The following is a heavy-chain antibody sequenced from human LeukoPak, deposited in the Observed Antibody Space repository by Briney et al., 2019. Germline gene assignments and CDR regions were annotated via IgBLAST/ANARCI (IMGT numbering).Heavy chain of an antibody. V-gene: IGHV3-74*01. CDR1: GLTFSKYW. J-gene: IGHJ4*02. CDR2: INTDGTVT. D-gene: IGHD6-19*01. CDR3: ATKQWLAPPPDS. Sequence: GVSLRLSCAASGLTFSKYWMLWVRQAPGKGLESVSRINTDGTVTTYADSVKGRFTVSRDNDDNTMFLQMNSVRDEDTAVYYCATKQWLAPPPDSWGQGTPVTVSS.